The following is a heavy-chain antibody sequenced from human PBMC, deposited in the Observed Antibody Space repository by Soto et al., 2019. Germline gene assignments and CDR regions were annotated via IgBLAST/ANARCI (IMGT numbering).Heavy chain of an antibody. V-gene: IGHV1-2*02. Sequence: ASVKVSCKASGYTFTGYYMHWVRQAPGQGLEWMGWINPNSGGTNYAQKFQGRVTMTRDTSISTAYMELSRLRSDDTAVYYCARDPLLFTFGGVIVANFDYWGQGTLVTVS. CDR2: INPNSGGT. J-gene: IGHJ4*02. CDR1: GYTFTGYY. CDR3: ARDPLLFTFGGVIVANFDY. D-gene: IGHD3-16*02.